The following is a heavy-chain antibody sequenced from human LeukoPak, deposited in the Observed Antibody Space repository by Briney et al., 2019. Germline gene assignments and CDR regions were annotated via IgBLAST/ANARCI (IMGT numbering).Heavy chain of an antibody. J-gene: IGHJ5*02. CDR3: ARDFTPPHCTTPNCPRGGWFDP. Sequence: GASVKVSFKASAYTFTNYGISWVRQAPGQGLEWMGWINPNNGNTRYAEDLQGRVTMTTDISTSTAYMELRSLRSDDTAIYYCARDFTPPHCTTPNCPRGGWFDPWGQGTLVTVSS. D-gene: IGHD2-8*01. V-gene: IGHV1-18*01. CDR2: INPNNGNT. CDR1: AYTFTNYG.